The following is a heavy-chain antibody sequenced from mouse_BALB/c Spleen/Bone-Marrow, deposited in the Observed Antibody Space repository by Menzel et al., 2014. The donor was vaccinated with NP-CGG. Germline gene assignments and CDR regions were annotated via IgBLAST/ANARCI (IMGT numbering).Heavy chain of an antibody. V-gene: IGHV1S126*01. D-gene: IGHD1-2*01. J-gene: IGHJ2*01. CDR2: IDPSDSET. Sequence: VQLQQSGPQVVRPGASVKISCKASGYSFTSYWMHWVKQRPGQGLEWIGMIDPSDSETRLNQEFKDKATLTVDKSSNTAYMQLSSPTSEDSAVYYCARVGLRLPYYFDYWGQGSTLTGSS. CDR1: GYSFTSYW. CDR3: ARVGLRLPYYFDY.